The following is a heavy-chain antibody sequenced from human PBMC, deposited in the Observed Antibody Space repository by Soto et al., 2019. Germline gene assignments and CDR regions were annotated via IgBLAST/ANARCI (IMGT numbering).Heavy chain of an antibody. D-gene: IGHD5-18*01. CDR3: AKDEGANVDTAMVKDY. J-gene: IGHJ4*02. CDR1: GFTFTDYW. V-gene: IGHV3-74*01. Sequence: EVHLVESGGGLVQAGGSLRLSCAASGFTFTDYWTHWVREAPGKGLVWVSRINSDGSRTSYADSVTGRFTISRDNAKNTLYLQMNSLRVEDTALYYCAKDEGANVDTAMVKDYWGQGTLVTVSS. CDR2: INSDGSRT.